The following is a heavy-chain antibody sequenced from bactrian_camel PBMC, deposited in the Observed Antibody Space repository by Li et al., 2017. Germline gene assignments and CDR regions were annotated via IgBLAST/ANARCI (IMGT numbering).Heavy chain of an antibody. CDR1: GYTYRLNC. Sequence: QVQLVESGGGSVQTGGSLRLSCEAIGYTYRLNCMGFFRQAPGKGREGVAAIYTWDNSTRYADSVKGRFTISRDNNEGTVFLQMNSLKAEDSAMYYCVAARWCKTADDLDRFREVGGQGTQVTVS. J-gene: IGHJ2*01. CDR2: IYTWDNST. CDR3: VAARWCKTADDLDRFREV. D-gene: IGHD1*01. V-gene: IGHV3S1*01.